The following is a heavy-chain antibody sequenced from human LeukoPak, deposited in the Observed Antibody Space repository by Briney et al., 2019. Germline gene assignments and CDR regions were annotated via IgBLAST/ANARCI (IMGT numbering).Heavy chain of an antibody. J-gene: IGHJ4*02. Sequence: SETLSLTCSVSGGSISSTSYYWGWIRQPPGKGLEWIGTISYSGNTFYNLSLKSRVTISVDTSKNQSSLKLSSVTAADTSVYYCARLAWGVGPRRAFWDYWGQGTLVTVSS. CDR1: GGSISSTSYY. CDR3: ARLAWGVGPRRAFWDY. CDR2: ISYSGNT. D-gene: IGHD1-26*01. V-gene: IGHV4-39*01.